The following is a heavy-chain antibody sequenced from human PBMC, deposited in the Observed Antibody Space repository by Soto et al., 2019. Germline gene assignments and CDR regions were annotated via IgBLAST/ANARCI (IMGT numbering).Heavy chain of an antibody. CDR1: GFTFSSFN. V-gene: IGHV3-21*01. D-gene: IGHD1-26*01. CDR3: ARDKHEGAATGNSDYYFDY. J-gene: IGHJ4*02. Sequence: GGSLRLSCAASGFTFSSFNMNWVRQAPGKGLEWVSSISSTSNFIYYADSVKGRFTVSRDNAKLSLYLQMNSLRAEDTAVYYCARDKHEGAATGNSDYYFDYWGQGTLVTVSS. CDR2: ISSTSNFI.